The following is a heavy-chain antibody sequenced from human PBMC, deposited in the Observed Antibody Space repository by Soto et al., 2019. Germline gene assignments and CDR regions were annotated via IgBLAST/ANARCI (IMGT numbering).Heavy chain of an antibody. D-gene: IGHD3-22*01. V-gene: IGHV1-69*02. CDR1: GGTFSSYT. Sequence: QVQLVQSGAEVKKPGSSVKVSCKASGGTFSSYTISWVRQAPGQGLEWMGRIIPILGIANYAQKFQGRVTITADKSTSTAYMEMGSLRSEDTAVYYCARGKRGYYYDSSGGIDYWGQGTLVTVSS. CDR2: IIPILGIA. J-gene: IGHJ4*02. CDR3: ARGKRGYYYDSSGGIDY.